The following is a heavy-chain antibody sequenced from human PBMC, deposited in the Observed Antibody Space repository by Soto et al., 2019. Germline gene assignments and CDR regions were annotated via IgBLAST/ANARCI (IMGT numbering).Heavy chain of an antibody. Sequence: SETLSLTCSVSGESISIGYYCALIRQPPGKGLEWIGEINHSGSTNYNPSLKSRVTISVDTSKNQFSLKLSSVTAADTAVYYCARGLPTIVSIAAADYYGMDVWGQGTTVTVSS. CDR3: ARGLPTIVSIAAADYYGMDV. J-gene: IGHJ6*02. D-gene: IGHD6-13*01. CDR2: INHSGST. V-gene: IGHV4-34*01. CDR1: GESISIGYY.